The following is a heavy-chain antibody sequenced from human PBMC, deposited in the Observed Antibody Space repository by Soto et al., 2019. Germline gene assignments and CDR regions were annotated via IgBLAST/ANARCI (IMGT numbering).Heavy chain of an antibody. CDR1: GGSFSGYY. V-gene: IGHV4-34*01. CDR3: ARVSPDILTGPPWVWYFDL. D-gene: IGHD3-9*01. J-gene: IGHJ2*01. Sequence: QVQLQQWGAGPLRPLETLSLTCGETGGSFSGYYWAWIRQSPGKGLEWIGEINDRGSINYNPSLQSRVSISVDTSKIHFSLNLRSVTAADTAVYYCARVSPDILTGPPWVWYFDLWGRGTLVTVSS. CDR2: INDRGSI.